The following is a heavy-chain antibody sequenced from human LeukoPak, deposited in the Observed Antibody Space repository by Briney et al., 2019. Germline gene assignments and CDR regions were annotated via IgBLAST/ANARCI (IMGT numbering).Heavy chain of an antibody. CDR3: AKEGVAAAEGDY. V-gene: IGHV3-23*01. D-gene: IGHD6-13*01. J-gene: IGHJ4*02. CDR2: ISGSGGST. CDR1: GFTFSSYA. Sequence: QPGGSLRLSCVASGFTFSSYAMSWVRQAPGKGLEWVSAISGSGGSTYYADSVKGRFTISRDNSKNTLYLQMNSLRAEDAAIYYCAKEGVAAAEGDYWGQGTLVTVSS.